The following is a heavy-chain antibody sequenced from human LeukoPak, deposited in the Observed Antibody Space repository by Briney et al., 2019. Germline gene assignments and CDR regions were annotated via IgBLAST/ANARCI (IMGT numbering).Heavy chain of an antibody. Sequence: ASVKVSCKASGYTFTSYGISWVRQAPGQGLEWMGWSSAYNGNTNYAQKLQGRVTMTTDTSTSTAYMELRSLRSDDTAVYYCARDIFAGTMVRGVYDAFDIWGQGTMVTVSS. CDR1: GYTFTSYG. CDR3: ARDIFAGTMVRGVYDAFDI. J-gene: IGHJ3*02. D-gene: IGHD3-10*01. V-gene: IGHV1-18*01. CDR2: SSAYNGNT.